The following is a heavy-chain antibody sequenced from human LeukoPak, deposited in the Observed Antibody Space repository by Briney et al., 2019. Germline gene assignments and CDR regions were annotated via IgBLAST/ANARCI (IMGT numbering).Heavy chain of an antibody. CDR2: ISSSSSYI. CDR3: ARGENNYGYYYFDY. Sequence: PGGSLRLSCAASEFTFRTYSMNWVRQAPGKGLEWVSSISSSSSYIYYADSVKGRFTISRDNAKNSLYLQMNSLRAEDTAVYYCARGENNYGYYYFDYWGQGTLVTVSS. CDR1: EFTFRTYS. J-gene: IGHJ4*02. V-gene: IGHV3-21*01. D-gene: IGHD5-18*01.